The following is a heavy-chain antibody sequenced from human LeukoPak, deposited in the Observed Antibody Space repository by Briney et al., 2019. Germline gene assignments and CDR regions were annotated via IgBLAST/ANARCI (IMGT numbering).Heavy chain of an antibody. CDR1: GGSISGSRSY. V-gene: IGHV4-39*01. J-gene: IGHJ4*02. CDR2: VFHSGTT. CDR3: ARRDYSGDNPVLDY. Sequence: SETLSLTCTVSGGSISGSRSYWGWLRQPPGKGLEWIGSVFHSGTTYYHPSLKSRLTISVDTSKNQFSLKLSSVTAADTAVYYCARRDYSGDNPVLDYWGQGTLVTVSS. D-gene: IGHD4-23*01.